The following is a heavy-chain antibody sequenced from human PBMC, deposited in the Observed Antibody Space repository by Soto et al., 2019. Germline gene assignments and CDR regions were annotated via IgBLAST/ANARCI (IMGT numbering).Heavy chain of an antibody. CDR2: IYHSGST. CDR3: AELGPSSGYYYADNWFDP. CDR1: GGSISSSNW. D-gene: IGHD3-22*01. V-gene: IGHV4-4*02. Sequence: QVQLQESGPGLVKPSGTLSLTCAVSGGSISSSNWWSWVRQPPGKGLEWIGEIYHSGSTNYNPSPKSRVTISVDKSKNQFSLKLSSVTAADTAVYYCAELGPSSGYYYADNWFDPWGQGTLVTVSS. J-gene: IGHJ5*02.